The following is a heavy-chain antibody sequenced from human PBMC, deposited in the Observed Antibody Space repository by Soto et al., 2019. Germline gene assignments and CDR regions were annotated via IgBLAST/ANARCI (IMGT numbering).Heavy chain of an antibody. J-gene: IGHJ4*02. D-gene: IGHD3-22*01. CDR2: IYYSGST. CDR1: GGSISSGDYY. Sequence: PSETLSLTCTASGGSISSGDYYWSWLRQPPGKGLEWIGYIYYSGSTYYNPSLKRRVTISVATSKNQFPLKMSSVPAADTAVYYCARGTYYYDSTVNGPTIDYWGQGTLVTVSS. CDR3: ARGTYYYDSTVNGPTIDY. V-gene: IGHV4-30-4*01.